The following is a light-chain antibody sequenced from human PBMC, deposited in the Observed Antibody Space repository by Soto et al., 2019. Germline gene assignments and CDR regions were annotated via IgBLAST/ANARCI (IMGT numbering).Light chain of an antibody. Sequence: QSMLTQPPSVSAAPGQKVSISCSGISNIGNNYVSWYQQLPGTAPKLLIFENNQRPSGIPDRFSGSKSGTSATLDITGLQTGDEADYYCETWDRSLYAVIFGGGTQLTVL. CDR1: SNIGNNY. CDR3: ETWDRSLYAVI. V-gene: IGLV1-51*02. J-gene: IGLJ2*01. CDR2: ENN.